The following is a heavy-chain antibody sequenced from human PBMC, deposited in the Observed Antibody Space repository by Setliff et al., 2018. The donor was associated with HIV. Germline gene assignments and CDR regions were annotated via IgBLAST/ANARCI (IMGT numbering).Heavy chain of an antibody. V-gene: IGHV4-34*01. Sequence: PSETLSLTCAVYGGSLSGYHWSWIRQSPEKGLEWIGEINHSGSTNYNPSLKSRVTMSVDMSNNQFSLKVTSVTAADTAVYYCMRAARAGDRRFDYWGQGTLVTVSS. D-gene: IGHD7-27*01. J-gene: IGHJ4*02. CDR3: MRAARAGDRRFDY. CDR2: INHSGST. CDR1: GGSLSGYH.